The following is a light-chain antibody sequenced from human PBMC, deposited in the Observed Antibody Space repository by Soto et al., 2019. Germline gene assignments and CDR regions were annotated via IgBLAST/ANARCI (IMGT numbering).Light chain of an antibody. CDR1: ISDVGGYDL. CDR2: EGT. CDR3: CSYAGSRTYV. J-gene: IGLJ1*01. Sequence: QSVLTQPASVSGSPGQSITMSCTGTISDVGGYDLVSWYQQYPGKAPKVVIFEGTKRPSGVSNRFSGSKSGNTASLTISGLQTEDEADYYCCSYAGSRTYVFGAGTKVTVL. V-gene: IGLV2-23*01.